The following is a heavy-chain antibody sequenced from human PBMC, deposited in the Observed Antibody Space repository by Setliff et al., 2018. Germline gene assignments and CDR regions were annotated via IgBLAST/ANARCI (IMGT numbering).Heavy chain of an antibody. Sequence: GGSLRLSCATSGFTFSDYYMSWIRQTPGKGLEWVAYISSSGSLIYYPDSVEGRFTISRDNAKKSVDLQMNSLRAEDTAVYYCATKAVAGTGGQGTLVTVSS. CDR1: GFTFSDYY. CDR2: ISSSGSLI. V-gene: IGHV3-11*01. CDR3: ATKAVAGT. D-gene: IGHD6-19*01. J-gene: IGHJ4*02.